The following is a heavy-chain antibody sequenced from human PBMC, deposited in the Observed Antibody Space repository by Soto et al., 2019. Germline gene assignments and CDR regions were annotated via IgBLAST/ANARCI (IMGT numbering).Heavy chain of an antibody. CDR2: ISYDGSNK. D-gene: IGHD3-3*01. Sequence: PGGSLRLSCAASGFTFSSYAMHWVRQAPGKGLELVAVISYDGSNKYYADSVKGRFTISRDNSKNTLYLQMNSLRAEDTAVYYCAREGPSYYDFWSGYYRAPDAFDIWGQGTMVTVSS. CDR3: AREGPSYYDFWSGYYRAPDAFDI. V-gene: IGHV3-30-3*01. J-gene: IGHJ3*02. CDR1: GFTFSSYA.